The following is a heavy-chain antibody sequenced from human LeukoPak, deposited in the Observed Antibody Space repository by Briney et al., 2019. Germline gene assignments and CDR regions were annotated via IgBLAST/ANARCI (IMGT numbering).Heavy chain of an antibody. Sequence: GGSLRLSCAASGFTFSSYAMSWVRQAPGKGLEWVSAISGSGGSTYYADSVKGRFTISRDNSKNTLYLQMNSLRAEDTAVYYCAKQVYEQQLVRAHFDYWGQGTLVTVSS. CDR2: ISGSGGST. CDR1: GFTFSSYA. J-gene: IGHJ4*02. CDR3: AKQVYEQQLVRAHFDY. V-gene: IGHV3-23*01. D-gene: IGHD6-13*01.